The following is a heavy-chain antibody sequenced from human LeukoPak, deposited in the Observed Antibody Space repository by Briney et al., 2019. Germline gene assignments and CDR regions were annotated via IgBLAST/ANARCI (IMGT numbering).Heavy chain of an antibody. J-gene: IGHJ4*02. CDR3: ARDYCSSTSCLFDY. Sequence: GGSLRLSCAASGFTFSSYGMHWVRQAPGQGLEWVAVIWNDGSNKYYVDSVKGRFTTSRDNSKNTLYLQMNSLRTEYTAVYYCARDYCSSTSCLFDYWGQGTLVTVSS. CDR2: IWNDGSNK. D-gene: IGHD2-2*01. V-gene: IGHV3-33*01. CDR1: GFTFSSYG.